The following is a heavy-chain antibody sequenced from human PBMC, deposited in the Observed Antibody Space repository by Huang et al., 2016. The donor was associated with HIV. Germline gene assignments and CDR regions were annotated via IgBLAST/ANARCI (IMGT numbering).Heavy chain of an antibody. J-gene: IGHJ6*03. CDR2: ISASSDVI. D-gene: IGHD6-13*01. CDR1: GFSFSASS. CDR3: ARDVGYSSGWYTYYYMDV. V-gene: IGHV3-48*01. Sequence: EQPGGSLRLSCVASGFSFSASSMNWVCQAPGKGLESISYISASSDVIKYAGSVRGRFTVSRDNAKDSLYLVRNKLRGDDTAIYYCARDVGYSSGWYTYYYMDVWGEGTAVTVSS.